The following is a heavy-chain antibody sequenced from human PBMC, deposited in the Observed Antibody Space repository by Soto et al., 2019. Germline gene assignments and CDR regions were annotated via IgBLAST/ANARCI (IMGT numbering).Heavy chain of an antibody. J-gene: IGHJ3*01. D-gene: IGHD4-17*01. CDR3: ARGLNDYGDLTP. Sequence: ASVKVSCKASGYTFTSYDINWVRQAPGQGLEWMGRMNPNSGNTNYAQKFQGRVTITADKSTSTAYMELSSLRSEDTAVYYCARGLNDYGDLTPWGQGTMVTVSS. V-gene: IGHV1-8*01. CDR2: MNPNSGNT. CDR1: GYTFTSYD.